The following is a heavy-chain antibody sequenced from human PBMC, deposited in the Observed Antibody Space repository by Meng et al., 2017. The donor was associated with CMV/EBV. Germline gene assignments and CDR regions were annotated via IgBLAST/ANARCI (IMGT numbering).Heavy chain of an antibody. Sequence: QGQLQDAGPGLVKPSEPLSLTCPVSGGSISSYCWSWIRQPAGNGLEWIGRIYTSGSTNYNPSLKSRVTMSVDTSKNQFSLKLSSVTAADTAVYYGARGSYYRYVIDYWGQGTLVTASS. CDR2: IYTSGST. CDR1: GGSISSYC. CDR3: ARGSYYRYVIDY. J-gene: IGHJ4*02. V-gene: IGHV4-4*07. D-gene: IGHD2-21*01.